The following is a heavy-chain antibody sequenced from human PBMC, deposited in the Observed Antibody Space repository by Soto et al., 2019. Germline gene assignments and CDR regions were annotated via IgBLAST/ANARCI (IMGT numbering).Heavy chain of an antibody. D-gene: IGHD3-10*01. CDR1: GASVNSRDYH. CDR2: VQNGGTT. CDR3: AVLLAGGGGDGN. J-gene: IGHJ4*02. V-gene: IGHV4-61*08. Sequence: QVQLQESGPGLVKPSETLSLTCTVSGASVNSRDYHWSWIRQPPGRGLEWIGQVQNGGTTEFDSASLKRRLTFSIHASKNQFSLKLNSVTGADTAIYYCAVLLAGGGGDGNWGQGTLVTVSS.